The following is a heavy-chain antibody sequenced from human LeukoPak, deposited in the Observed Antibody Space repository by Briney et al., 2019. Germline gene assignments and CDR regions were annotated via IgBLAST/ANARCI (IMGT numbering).Heavy chain of an antibody. V-gene: IGHV1-69*05. D-gene: IGHD3-3*01. J-gene: IGHJ4*02. CDR3: ASGGPFGVGGFDY. Sequence: ASVKVSCKGSGGTFSSYAISWVRQAPGQGLEWMGGIIPIFGTANYAQKFQGRVTITTDESTSTAYMELSSLRSEDTAVYYCASGGPFGVGGFDYWGQGTLVTVSS. CDR1: GGTFSSYA. CDR2: IIPIFGTA.